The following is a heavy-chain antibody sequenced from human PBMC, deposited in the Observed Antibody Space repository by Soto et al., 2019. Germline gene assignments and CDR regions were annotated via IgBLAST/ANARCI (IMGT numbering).Heavy chain of an antibody. CDR2: ISASSTYI. V-gene: IGHV3-21*01. CDR1: GFIFSSYT. D-gene: IGHD5-12*01. Sequence: EVQLVESGGGLVKPGGSLRVSCAASGFIFSSYTMNWVRQAPGKGLEWVSSISASSTYIYYADSLKGRFTISRDNASNSLYLQMNSLRAEDTAVYYCARGWLRDPWMYWGQGTLVTVSS. CDR3: ARGWLRDPWMY. J-gene: IGHJ4*02.